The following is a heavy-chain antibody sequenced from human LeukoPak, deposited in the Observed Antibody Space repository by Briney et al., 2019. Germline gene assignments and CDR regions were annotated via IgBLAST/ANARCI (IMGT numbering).Heavy chain of an antibody. CDR1: GYTFTGNH. J-gene: IGHJ4*02. Sequence: ASVKVSCKASGYTFTGNHMHWVRQAPGQGLEWMGWINPKSGGTNYAQKFQGRVPMNRDTSISTGYMELSRLRSDDAAVYYCARGTYDKPDYWGQGTLVTVSS. D-gene: IGHD3-22*01. CDR2: INPKSGGT. V-gene: IGHV1-2*02. CDR3: ARGTYDKPDY.